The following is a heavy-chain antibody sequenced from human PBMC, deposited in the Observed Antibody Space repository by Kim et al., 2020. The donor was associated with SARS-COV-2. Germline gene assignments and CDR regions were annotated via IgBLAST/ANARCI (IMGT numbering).Heavy chain of an antibody. V-gene: IGHV3-9*01. D-gene: IGHD6-19*01. CDR2: ISWNNFII. CDR3: AKDKDFGSAYYYFED. CDR1: GFTFDDYA. Sequence: GGSLRLSCAASGFTFDDYAMHWVRQVPGQGLEWVSGISWNNFIIGYADSVRGRFTISRDGAKNSLYLEMHSLRPEDTAVYYCAKDKDFGSAYYYFEDWGQGTLVTVSS. J-gene: IGHJ4*02.